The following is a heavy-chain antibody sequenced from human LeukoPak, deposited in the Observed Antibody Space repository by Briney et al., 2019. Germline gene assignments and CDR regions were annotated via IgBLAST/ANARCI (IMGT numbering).Heavy chain of an antibody. CDR2: MNPNSGNT. J-gene: IGHJ4*02. CDR3: ARIPYCGGEFCRVHA. D-gene: IGHD2-21*01. CDR1: GYTFTSYD. V-gene: IGHV1-8*01. Sequence: ASVKVSCKASGYTFTSYDINWVRQATGQGLEWMGWMNPNSGNTGYAQKFQGRVTMTRNTSISTAYMELSSLRSEDTAVYYCARIPYCGGEFCRVHAWGQGTLVTVSS.